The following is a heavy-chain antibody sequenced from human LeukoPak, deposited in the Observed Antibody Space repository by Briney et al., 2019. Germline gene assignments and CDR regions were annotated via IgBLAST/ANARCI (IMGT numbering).Heavy chain of an antibody. CDR2: ISSSSSYI. V-gene: IGHV3-21*01. D-gene: IGHD3-22*01. CDR3: ASDTYYYDSSGYPPPLDY. CDR1: GFTFSSYS. Sequence: GGSLRLSCAASGFTFSSYSMNWVRQAPGKGLEWVSSISSSSSYIYYADSVKGRFTISRDNAKNSLYLQMNSLRAEDTAVYYCASDTYYYDSSGYPPPLDYWGQGTLVTVSS. J-gene: IGHJ4*02.